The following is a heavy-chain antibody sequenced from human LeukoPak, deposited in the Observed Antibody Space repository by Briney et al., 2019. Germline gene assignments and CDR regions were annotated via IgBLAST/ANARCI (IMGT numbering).Heavy chain of an antibody. CDR3: AKDLHGSGSYYVDY. CDR1: GFTFSSYG. D-gene: IGHD3-10*01. Sequence: GGSLRLSCAASGFTFSSYGMHWVRQAPGKGLEWVAVISYDGSNKYYADSVKGRFTISRDNPKNTLYLQMNSLRAEDTAVYYCAKDLHGSGSYYVDYWGQGTLVTVSS. J-gene: IGHJ4*02. V-gene: IGHV3-30*18. CDR2: ISYDGSNK.